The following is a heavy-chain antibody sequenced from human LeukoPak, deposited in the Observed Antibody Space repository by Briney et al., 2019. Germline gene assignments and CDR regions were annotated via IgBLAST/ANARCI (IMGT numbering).Heavy chain of an antibody. V-gene: IGHV4-59*08. Sequence: SETLSLTCTVSGGSISSYYWSWIRQPPGKGLEWIGYIYYSGSTNYNPSLKSRVTISVDTSKNQFSLKLSSVTAADTAVYYCARHTRLNQYYDILTGYYGYYYYYGMDVWGQGTTVTVSS. CDR3: ARHTRLNQYYDILTGYYGYYYYYGMDV. CDR2: IYYSGST. CDR1: GGSISSYY. D-gene: IGHD3-9*01. J-gene: IGHJ6*02.